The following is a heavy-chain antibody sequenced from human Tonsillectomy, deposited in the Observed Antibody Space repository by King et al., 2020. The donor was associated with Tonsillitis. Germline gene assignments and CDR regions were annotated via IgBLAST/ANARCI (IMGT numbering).Heavy chain of an antibody. D-gene: IGHD6-6*01. V-gene: IGHV4-34*01. Sequence: VQLQQWGAGLLKPSETLSLTCAVYGGSFSGYYWSWIRQPPGKGLEWIGEINHSGSTNYNPSLKSRVTISVDTSKNQFSLKLSSVTAADTAVYYCARGTPIAARLKNFDYWGQGTLVTVSS. CDR3: ARGTPIAARLKNFDY. CDR2: INHSGST. CDR1: GGSFSGYY. J-gene: IGHJ4*02.